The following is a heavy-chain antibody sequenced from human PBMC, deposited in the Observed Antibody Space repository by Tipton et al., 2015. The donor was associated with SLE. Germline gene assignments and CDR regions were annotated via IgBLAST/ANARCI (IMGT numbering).Heavy chain of an antibody. CDR3: ARIGRSSFAFDI. CDR2: IYHSGST. D-gene: IGHD1-1*01. Sequence: TLSLTCAVYGGSFSGYYWNWIRQPPGKGLEWIGYIYHSGSTYYNPSLKSRVTISVDTSKNQFSLKLSSVTAADTAVYYCARIGRSSFAFDIWGQGTMVTVSS. J-gene: IGHJ3*02. CDR1: GGSFSGYY. V-gene: IGHV4-34*01.